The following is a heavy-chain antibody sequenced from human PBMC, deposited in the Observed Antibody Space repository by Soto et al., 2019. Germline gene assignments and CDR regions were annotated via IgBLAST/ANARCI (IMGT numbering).Heavy chain of an antibody. CDR2: ISSSSSVI. Sequence: GSLRLSCAASGFTLSNYGMTWVRQAPGKGLEWVSYISSSSSVIDYADSVKGRFTVSRDNARNSLYLQMNSLRAEDTAVYYCARDLSWGSNWYYYMDVWGKGTTVTVSS. J-gene: IGHJ6*03. V-gene: IGHV3-48*01. CDR1: GFTLSNYG. D-gene: IGHD7-27*01. CDR3: ARDLSWGSNWYYYMDV.